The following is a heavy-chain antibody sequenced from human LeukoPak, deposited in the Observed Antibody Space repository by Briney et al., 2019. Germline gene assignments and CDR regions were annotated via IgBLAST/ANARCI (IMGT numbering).Heavy chain of an antibody. V-gene: IGHV3-23*01. CDR1: GFTFSSYA. CDR2: ISGSGGST. CDR3: AKEEWLRRDFHGMDL. D-gene: IGHD5-12*01. J-gene: IGHJ6*02. Sequence: VGSLRLSCAASGFTFSSYAMSGARQGPGEGLGWGSGISGSGGSTDYADSVKGRFSISRDNSTKTLYLQMNSLRAEDTAVYYCAKEEWLRRDFHGMDLWGQGTTVTVSS.